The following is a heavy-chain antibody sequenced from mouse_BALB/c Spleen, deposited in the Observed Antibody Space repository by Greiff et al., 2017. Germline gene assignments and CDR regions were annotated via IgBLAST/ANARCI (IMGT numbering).Heavy chain of an antibody. CDR1: GYTFTSYY. D-gene: IGHD1-1*02. CDR2: INPSNGGT. V-gene: IGHV1S81*02. J-gene: IGHJ3*01. CDR3: TSYGPRIAY. Sequence: QVQLQQPGAELVKPGASVKLSCKASGYTFTSYYMYWVKQRPGQGLEWIGGINPSNGGTNFNEKFKSKATLTVDKSSSTAYMQLSSLTSEDSAVYYCTSYGPRIAYWGQGTLVTVSA.